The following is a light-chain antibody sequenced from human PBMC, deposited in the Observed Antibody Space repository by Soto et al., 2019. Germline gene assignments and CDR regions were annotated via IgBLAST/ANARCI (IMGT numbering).Light chain of an antibody. CDR3: QQYGSSLLT. V-gene: IGKV3-20*01. CDR1: QSVSSSY. Sequence: DIVLTQSPGTLSLSPGERATLSCRASQSVSSSYLAWYQQKPGQAPRLLIYGASSRATGIPDRFSGSGSGTDFAVTISRLEPEDFAVYYCQQYGSSLLTFGGGTKVEIK. J-gene: IGKJ4*01. CDR2: GAS.